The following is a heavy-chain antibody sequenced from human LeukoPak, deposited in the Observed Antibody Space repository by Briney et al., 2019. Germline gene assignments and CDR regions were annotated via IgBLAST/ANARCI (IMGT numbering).Heavy chain of an antibody. V-gene: IGHV3-30-3*01. D-gene: IGHD3-9*01. CDR3: ARDRLEYDILTGYYSNWFDP. CDR2: ISYDGSNK. J-gene: IGHJ5*02. Sequence: GGSLRLSCAASGFTFSSYAMHWVRQAPGKGLEWVAVISYDGSNKYYADSVKGRFTISRDNSKNTLYLQMNSLRAEDTAVYYCARDRLEYDILTGYYSNWFDPWGQGTLVTVSS. CDR1: GFTFSSYA.